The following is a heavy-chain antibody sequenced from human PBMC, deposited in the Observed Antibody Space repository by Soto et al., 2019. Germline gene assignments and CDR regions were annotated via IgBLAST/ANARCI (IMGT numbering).Heavy chain of an antibody. J-gene: IGHJ4*02. CDR3: ARGDYYDSSGYPAY. Sequence: TSETLSLTCTVSGGSISSYYWSWIRQPPGKGLEWIGYIYYSGSTNYNPSLKSRVTISVDTSKNQFSLKLSSVTAADTAVYYCARGDYYDSSGYPAYWGQGTLVTVSS. CDR2: IYYSGST. V-gene: IGHV4-59*01. D-gene: IGHD3-22*01. CDR1: GGSISSYY.